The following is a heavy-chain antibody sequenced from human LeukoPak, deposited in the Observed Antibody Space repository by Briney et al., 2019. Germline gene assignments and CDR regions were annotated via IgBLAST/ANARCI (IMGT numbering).Heavy chain of an antibody. V-gene: IGHV3-21*01. CDR3: ARHHCGYSYAPYYFDY. CDR1: GFTFSSYS. Sequence: WGSLRLSCAASGFTFSSYSMNWVRQAPGKGLEWVSSISSSSSYICYADSVKGRFTISRDNAKNSLYLQMNSLRAEDTAVYYCARHHCGYSYAPYYFDYWGQGTLVTVSS. CDR2: ISSSSSYI. D-gene: IGHD5-18*01. J-gene: IGHJ4*02.